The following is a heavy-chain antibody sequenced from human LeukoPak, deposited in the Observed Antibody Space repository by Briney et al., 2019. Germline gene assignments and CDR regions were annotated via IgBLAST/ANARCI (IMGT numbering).Heavy chain of an antibody. Sequence: ASVKISCKASGYTFSSYDINWVRQASGQGLEWMGWMNPNSGNTGYAQKFQGRVTMTRNTSISTAYMELSSLRSEDTAVYYCARVASNYYYYMDVWGKGTTVTVSS. V-gene: IGHV1-8*01. J-gene: IGHJ6*03. D-gene: IGHD5-12*01. CDR3: ARVASNYYYYMDV. CDR2: MNPNSGNT. CDR1: GYTFSSYD.